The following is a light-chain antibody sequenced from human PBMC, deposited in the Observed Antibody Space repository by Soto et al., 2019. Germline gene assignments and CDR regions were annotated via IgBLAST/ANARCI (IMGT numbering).Light chain of an antibody. CDR3: QQRSNWPVA. CDR2: DAS. Sequence: EIVLTQSPATLSLSPGERATLSCRASQSVSSYLAWYQRKPGQAPRLLIYDASNRATGIPARFSGSGSGTDFTLTISSLEPEDFAVYYCQQRSNWPVAVGGGNKVEIK. CDR1: QSVSSY. J-gene: IGKJ4*01. V-gene: IGKV3-11*01.